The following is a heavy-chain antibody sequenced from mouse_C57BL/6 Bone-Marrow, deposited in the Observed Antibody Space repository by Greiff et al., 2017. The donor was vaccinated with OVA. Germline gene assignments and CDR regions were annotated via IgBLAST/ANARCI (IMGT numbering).Heavy chain of an antibody. J-gene: IGHJ3*01. D-gene: IGHD1-1*01. CDR1: GYTFTTYP. V-gene: IGHV1-47*01. CDR3: ARSAVKGAWFAY. Sequence: QVQLKESGAELVKPGASVKMSCKASGYTFTTYPIEWMKQNHGKSLEWIGNFHPYNDDTKYNEKFKGKATLTVEKSSSTVYLELSRLISDDSAVYYCARSAVKGAWFAYWGQGTLVTVSA. CDR2: FHPYNDDT.